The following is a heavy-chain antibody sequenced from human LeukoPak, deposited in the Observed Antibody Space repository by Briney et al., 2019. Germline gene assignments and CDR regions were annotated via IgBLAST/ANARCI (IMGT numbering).Heavy chain of an antibody. V-gene: IGHV3-33*01. CDR2: IWYYGSNK. Sequence: GRPLSLLCAACGFTFSSYGMHWVRQAPGKGLEWVAVIWYYGSNKYYADSVKRRFTISRDNSKNTLYLQMNSLRAEDTAVYYCARDKITGTTGGYYYGMDVWGQGTTVTVSS. CDR3: ARDKITGTTGGYYYGMDV. D-gene: IGHD1-7*01. CDR1: GFTFSSYG. J-gene: IGHJ6*02.